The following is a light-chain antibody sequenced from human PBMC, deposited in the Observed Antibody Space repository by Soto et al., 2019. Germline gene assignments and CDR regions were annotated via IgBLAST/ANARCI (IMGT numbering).Light chain of an antibody. CDR2: GAS. J-gene: IGKJ2*01. V-gene: IGKV3-20*01. CDR1: QSISSSY. Sequence: EIVLTQSPGTLSLSPGERATLSCRASQSISSSYFAWYQQKPGQAPGLLIYGASRRATGIPDRFIGSGSGTYVTLIISRLEPEDFEVYACHQYGYSPVMYTFGQGTKLEIK. CDR3: HQYGYSPVMYT.